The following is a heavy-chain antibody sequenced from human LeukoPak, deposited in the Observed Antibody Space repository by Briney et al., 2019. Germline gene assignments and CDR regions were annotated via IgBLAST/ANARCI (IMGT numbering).Heavy chain of an antibody. CDR3: ARNDYGDYVNPYYFDY. V-gene: IGHV3-48*03. D-gene: IGHD4-17*01. CDR2: ISSSGSTI. Sequence: GGSLRLSCAASGFTFSSYEMMWLGPAPGKGREWVSYISSSGSTIYYADSVKGRFTISRDNAKNSLYLQMNSLRAEDTAVYYCARNDYGDYVNPYYFDYWGQGTLVTVSS. J-gene: IGHJ4*02. CDR1: GFTFSSYE.